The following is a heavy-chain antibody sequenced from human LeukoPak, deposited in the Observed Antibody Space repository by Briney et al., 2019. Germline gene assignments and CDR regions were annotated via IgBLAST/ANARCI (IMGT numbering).Heavy chain of an antibody. V-gene: IGHV3-23*01. CDR3: AKDPNPLYDFWSGYK. D-gene: IGHD3-3*01. J-gene: IGHJ4*02. Sequence: GGSLRLSCTASAFTVSDNYMSWVRQAPGKGLEWVSIIGGRDDRTYYTDSVKGRFTISRDNSKNILYLQMNSLRAEDTAVYYCAKDPNPLYDFWSGYKWGQGTLVAVSS. CDR1: AFTVSDNY. CDR2: IGGRDDRT.